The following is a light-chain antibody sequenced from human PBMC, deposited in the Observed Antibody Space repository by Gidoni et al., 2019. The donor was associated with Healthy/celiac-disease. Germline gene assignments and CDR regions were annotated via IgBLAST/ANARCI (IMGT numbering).Light chain of an antibody. CDR1: QSISSW. CDR2: KSS. V-gene: IGKV1-5*03. J-gene: IGKJ1*01. CDR3: QQYNSYSFT. Sequence: DIQMTQSPSTLSASVGDRVTITCRASQSISSWLAWYQQKPGKAPTLLIYKSSSLESGVPSRFSGSGSGTEFTLTISSLQPDDLATYYCQQYNSYSFTFGQGTKVEIK.